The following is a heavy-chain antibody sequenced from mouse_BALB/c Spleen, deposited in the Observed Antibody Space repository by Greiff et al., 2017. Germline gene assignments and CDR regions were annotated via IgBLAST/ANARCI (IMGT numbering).Heavy chain of an antibody. CDR2: IWAGGST. CDR1: GFSLTSYG. CDR3: ARDGGNYEAMDY. V-gene: IGHV2-9*02. D-gene: IGHD2-1*01. J-gene: IGHJ4*01. Sequence: VQRVESGPGLVAPSQSLSITCTVSGFSLTSYGVHWVRQPPGKGLEWLGVIWAGGSTNYNSALMSRLSISKDNSKSQVFLKMNSLQTDDTAMYYCARDGGNYEAMDYWGQGTSVTVSS.